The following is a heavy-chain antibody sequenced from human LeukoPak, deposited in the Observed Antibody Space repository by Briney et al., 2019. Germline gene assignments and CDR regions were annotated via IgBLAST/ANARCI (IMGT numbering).Heavy chain of an antibody. J-gene: IGHJ4*02. CDR2: IYPGDSDT. Sequence: RPGESLKISCKGSGYSFTSYWIGWVRPVPGKGLEWMGIIYPGDSDTRYSPSFQDQVTFSADKSISTAYLQWSSLKASDTAMYYCARHLGTAMVPPLGYWGQGTLVTVSS. V-gene: IGHV5-51*01. CDR3: ARHLGTAMVPPLGY. CDR1: GYSFTSYW. D-gene: IGHD5-18*01.